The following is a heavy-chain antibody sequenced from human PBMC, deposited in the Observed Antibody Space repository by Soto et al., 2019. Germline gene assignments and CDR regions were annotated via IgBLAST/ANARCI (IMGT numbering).Heavy chain of an antibody. V-gene: IGHV1-18*04. CDR2: ISAYNGNT. D-gene: IGHD3-22*01. CDR1: GYTFTSYG. J-gene: IGHJ4*02. Sequence: ASVKVSCKASGYTFTSYGISWVRRAPGQGLEWMGWISAYNGNTNYAQKLQGRVTITTDTSTSTAYMELRSLRSDDTAVYYCAREEYYDSSGSPSYYFDYWGQGTLVTVSS. CDR3: AREEYYDSSGSPSYYFDY.